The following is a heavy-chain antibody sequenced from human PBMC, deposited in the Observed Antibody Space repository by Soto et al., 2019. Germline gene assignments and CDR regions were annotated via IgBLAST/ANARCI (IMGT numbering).Heavy chain of an antibody. D-gene: IGHD2-15*01. CDR2: ISWNSGSI. V-gene: IGHV3-9*01. Sequence: GGSLRLSCAASGFTFDDYAMHWVRQAPGKGLEWVSGISWNSGSIGYADSVKGRFTISRDNAKNSLYLQMNSLRAEDTALYYCAKAPRCSGGSCYPFDYWGQGTLVTVSS. CDR1: GFTFDDYA. CDR3: AKAPRCSGGSCYPFDY. J-gene: IGHJ4*02.